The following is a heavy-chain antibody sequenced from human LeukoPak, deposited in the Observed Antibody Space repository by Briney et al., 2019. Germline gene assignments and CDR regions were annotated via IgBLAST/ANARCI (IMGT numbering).Heavy chain of an antibody. Sequence: ASVKVSCKASGYTFTSYGISWVRLAPGQGLEWMGWISAYNGNTNYAQMFQGRVIMTTDTSTNTAYMELRSLRADDTAMYYCARDPSYDSSGYPNWFDPWGQGTLVTVSS. D-gene: IGHD3-22*01. CDR2: ISAYNGNT. CDR3: ARDPSYDSSGYPNWFDP. J-gene: IGHJ5*02. CDR1: GYTFTSYG. V-gene: IGHV1-18*01.